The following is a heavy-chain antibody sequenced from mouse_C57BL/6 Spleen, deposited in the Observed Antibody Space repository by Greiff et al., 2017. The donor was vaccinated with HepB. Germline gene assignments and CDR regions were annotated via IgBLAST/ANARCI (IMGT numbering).Heavy chain of an antibody. Sequence: EVKLMESGGGLVKPGGSLKLSCAASGFTFSDYGMHWVRQAPEKGLEWVAYISSGSSTIYYADTVKGRFTISRDNAKNTLFLQMTSLRSEDTAMYYCARSGYCFDYWGQGTTLTVSS. J-gene: IGHJ2*01. V-gene: IGHV5-17*01. CDR3: ARSGYCFDY. CDR1: GFTFSDYG. D-gene: IGHD1-3*01. CDR2: ISSGSSTI.